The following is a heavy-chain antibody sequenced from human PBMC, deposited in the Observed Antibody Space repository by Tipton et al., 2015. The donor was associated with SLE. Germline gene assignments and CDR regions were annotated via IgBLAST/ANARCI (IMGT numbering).Heavy chain of an antibody. D-gene: IGHD3-3*01. J-gene: IGHJ3*01. V-gene: IGHV4-59*13. CDR1: GASINSYY. CDR3: ARHAYDFWRGYYHHVFDV. CDR2: IYYTGSA. Sequence: TLSLTCTVSGASINSYYLSWIRQFPGKGLEWIGLIYYTGSAIYNPSLKSRVTMSIDTSKMQFSLKLNSVTAADTAVYYCARHAYDFWRGYYHHVFDVWGQGTIITVSS.